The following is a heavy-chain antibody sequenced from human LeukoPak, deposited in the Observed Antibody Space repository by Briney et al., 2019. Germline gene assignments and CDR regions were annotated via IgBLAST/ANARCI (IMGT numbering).Heavy chain of an antibody. CDR2: IFGSGDST. D-gene: IGHD5-12*01. CDR1: GFTISTYG. Sequence: GGSLRLSCAASGFTISTYGMNWVRQAPRKGLEWVSVIFGSGDSTYYADSVKGRFSISRDKSKNTLYLQMHSLRAEDTAVYYCAKDQKPDSGYDIDYWGQGTLVTVSS. V-gene: IGHV3-23*01. CDR3: AKDQKPDSGYDIDY. J-gene: IGHJ4*02.